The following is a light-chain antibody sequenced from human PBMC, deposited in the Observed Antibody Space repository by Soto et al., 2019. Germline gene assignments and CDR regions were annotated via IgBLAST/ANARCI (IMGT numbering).Light chain of an antibody. CDR1: ISNIAINS. Sequence: QSVLTQPPSASGTPGRRVTISCSGSISNIAINSVSWYQQLPGTAPKLLIHSSQQRPSGVPDRFSGSKSGSSASLAISELQSEDECDYYCASWDDSLSGPVFGGGTKLTVL. CDR2: SSQ. V-gene: IGLV1-44*01. CDR3: ASWDDSLSGPV. J-gene: IGLJ2*01.